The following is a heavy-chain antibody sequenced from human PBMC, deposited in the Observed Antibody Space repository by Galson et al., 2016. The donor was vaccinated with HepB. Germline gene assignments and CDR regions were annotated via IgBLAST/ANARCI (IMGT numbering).Heavy chain of an antibody. D-gene: IGHD6-6*01. Sequence: QSGAEVKEAGESLKISCKASGYNFPTYWIGWVRQMPGKGLEWMGIVYPEDSDTRYSPSFQGQVSISADKSFTTAYLHWNSLKASDTAIYYCARRGYSTSSGYYALDAWGQGTTVIVSS. CDR3: ARRGYSTSSGYYALDA. CDR2: VYPEDSDT. V-gene: IGHV5-51*01. CDR1: GYNFPTYW. J-gene: IGHJ6*02.